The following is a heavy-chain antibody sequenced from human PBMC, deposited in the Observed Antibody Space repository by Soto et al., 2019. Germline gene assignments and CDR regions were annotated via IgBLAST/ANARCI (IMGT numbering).Heavy chain of an antibody. CDR2: ISAYNGNT. J-gene: IGHJ4*02. CDR3: ARDSIMITFGGVIVRDYYFDY. Sequence: ASVKVSCKASGYTFTSYGISWVRQAPGQGLEWVGWISAYNGNTNYAQKLQGRVTMTTDTSTSTAYMELRSLRSDDTAVYYCARDSIMITFGGVIVRDYYFDYWGQGTLVTVSS. CDR1: GYTFTSYG. D-gene: IGHD3-16*02. V-gene: IGHV1-18*04.